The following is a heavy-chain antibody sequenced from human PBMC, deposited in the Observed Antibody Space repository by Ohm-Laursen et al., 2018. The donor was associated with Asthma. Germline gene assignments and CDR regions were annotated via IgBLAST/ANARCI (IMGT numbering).Heavy chain of an antibody. V-gene: IGHV4-59*01. CDR3: ARDKSPPAFDY. CDR1: AFSISSYF. CDR2: INYSGST. J-gene: IGHJ4*02. Sequence: GTLSLTCTVSAFSISSYFWSCIRQPPGKGRAWIGYINYSGSTNYNPSLKSRVTISVDTSKNQFSLKLSSVTAADTAVYYRARDKSPPAFDYWGQGTLVTVSS.